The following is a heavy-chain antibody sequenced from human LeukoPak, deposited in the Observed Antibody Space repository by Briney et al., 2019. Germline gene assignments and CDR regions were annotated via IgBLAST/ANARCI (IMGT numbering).Heavy chain of an antibody. D-gene: IGHD6-19*01. J-gene: IGHJ4*02. Sequence: GGSLRLSCAASGFTFSSYEMNWVRQAPGKGLEWVSYISSSGSTIYYADSVKGRFTISRDDAKNSLYLQMNSLRAEDTAVYYCARIKWLEAIDYWGQGTLVTVSS. CDR3: ARIKWLEAIDY. CDR1: GFTFSSYE. V-gene: IGHV3-48*03. CDR2: ISSSGSTI.